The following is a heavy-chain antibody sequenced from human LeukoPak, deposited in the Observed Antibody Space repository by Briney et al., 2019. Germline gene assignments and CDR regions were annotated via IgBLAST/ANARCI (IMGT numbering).Heavy chain of an antibody. Sequence: GGSLRLSCAASGFTFSSYAMHWVRQAPGKGLEYVSAISSNGGSTYYANSVKGRFTISRDNSKNTLYLQMGSLRAEDMAVYYCAKGGGMATITSGAFDIWGQGTMVTVSS. CDR3: AKGGGMATITSGAFDI. CDR1: GFTFSSYA. D-gene: IGHD5-24*01. V-gene: IGHV3-64*01. CDR2: ISSNGGST. J-gene: IGHJ3*02.